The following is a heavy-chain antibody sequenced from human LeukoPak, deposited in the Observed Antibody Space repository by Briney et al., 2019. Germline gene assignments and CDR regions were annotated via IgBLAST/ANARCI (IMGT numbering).Heavy chain of an antibody. V-gene: IGHV3-23*01. Sequence: GGSLRLSCAASGFTFTKCAMSWVRQAPGKGLEWVAIITATGDTAYYADSVKGRFTISRDNSRNAGYMQMDSLRAEDTAIYYCAGDRNSVWYSPLDYWGQGTQVTVSP. CDR1: GFTFTKCA. D-gene: IGHD6-19*01. CDR2: ITATGDTA. CDR3: AGDRNSVWYSPLDY. J-gene: IGHJ4*02.